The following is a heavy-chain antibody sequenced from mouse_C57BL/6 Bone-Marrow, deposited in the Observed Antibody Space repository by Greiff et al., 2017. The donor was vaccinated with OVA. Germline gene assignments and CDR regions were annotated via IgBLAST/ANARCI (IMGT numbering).Heavy chain of an antibody. J-gene: IGHJ4*01. CDR1: GYTFTDYE. V-gene: IGHV1-15*01. CDR3: TRTAQATFAMDY. CDR2: IEPETGGT. D-gene: IGHD3-2*02. Sequence: VQLQESGAELVRPGASVTLSCKASGYTFTDYEMHWVKQTPVHGLEWIGAIEPETGGTAYNQKFKGKAILTADKASSTAYMELRSLTSEDSAVYYCTRTAQATFAMDYWGQGTSVTVSS.